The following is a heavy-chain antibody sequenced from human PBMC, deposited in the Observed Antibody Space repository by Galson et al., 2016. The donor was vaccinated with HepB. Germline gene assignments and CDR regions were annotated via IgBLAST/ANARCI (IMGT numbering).Heavy chain of an antibody. D-gene: IGHD2-8*02. CDR1: GYTFTSHV. J-gene: IGHJ6*02. CDR3: ARKLVSTGGLDV. CDR2: IEPANSDT. Sequence: SVKVSCKASGYTFTSHVMHWVRQAPGQSLEWMGWIEPANSDTSYSQKFQGRLIITRDTSATTAYMELSSRRSEDTGTYYCARKLVSTGGLDVWGQGTTVTVSS. V-gene: IGHV1-3*01.